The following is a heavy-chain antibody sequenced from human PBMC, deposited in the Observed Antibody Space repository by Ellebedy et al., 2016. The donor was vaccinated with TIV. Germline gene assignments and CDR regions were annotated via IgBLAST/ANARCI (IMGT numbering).Heavy chain of an antibody. CDR3: ARASGYCTNGVCYLSRYYYYYGMDV. Sequence: SETLSLTXAVYGGSFSGYYWSWIRQPPGKGLEWIGEINHSGSTNYNPSLKSRVTISVDTSKNQFSLKLSSVTAADTAVYYCARASGYCTNGVCYLSRYYYYYGMDVWGQGTTVTVSS. J-gene: IGHJ6*02. CDR1: GGSFSGYY. D-gene: IGHD2-8*01. CDR2: INHSGST. V-gene: IGHV4-34*01.